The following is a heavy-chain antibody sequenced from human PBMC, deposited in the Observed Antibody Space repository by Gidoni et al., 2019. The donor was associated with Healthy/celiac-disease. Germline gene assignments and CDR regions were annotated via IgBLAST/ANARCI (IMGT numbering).Heavy chain of an antibody. V-gene: IGHV1-3*01. CDR2: INAGNGNT. CDR3: ARDWGSYRKINNWFDP. J-gene: IGHJ5*02. Sequence: QVQLVQSGAEVKKPGATSYAMHWVRQAPGQRLEWMGWINAGNGNTKYSQKFQGRVTITRDTSASTAYMELSSLRSEDTAVYYCARDWGSYRKINNWFDPWGQGTLVTVSS. D-gene: IGHD3-16*02. CDR1: SYA.